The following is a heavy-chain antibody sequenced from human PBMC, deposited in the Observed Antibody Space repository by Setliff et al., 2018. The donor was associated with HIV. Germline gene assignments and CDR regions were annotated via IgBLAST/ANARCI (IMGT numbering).Heavy chain of an antibody. D-gene: IGHD2-8*01. CDR3: ARDPGWANPEYFQE. Sequence: PSETLSLTCSVSGASIDRFFWSWIRQPPGKGLEWIGSIYYSGRTYYNPSLKSRVIISLDTSKNQFSLKLSSVTAADTAVYYCARDPGWANPEYFQEWGQGTLVTVS. CDR2: IYYSGRT. CDR1: GASIDRFF. V-gene: IGHV4-59*12. J-gene: IGHJ1*01.